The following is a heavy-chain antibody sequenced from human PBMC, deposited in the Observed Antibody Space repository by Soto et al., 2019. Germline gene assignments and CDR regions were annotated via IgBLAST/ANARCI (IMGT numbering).Heavy chain of an antibody. D-gene: IGHD3-3*01. V-gene: IGHV4-61*05. CDR3: ALARSGYWPFDY. CDR1: GGYISGSSYY. J-gene: IGHJ4*02. Sequence: SETLSLTCTVSGGYISGSSYYWGWIRQPPGKGLEWIGYISYSGSTDYNPSLKSRVTISVDTSKNQFSLKLSSVTAADTAMYYCALARSGYWPFDYWGQGTSVTVSS. CDR2: ISYSGST.